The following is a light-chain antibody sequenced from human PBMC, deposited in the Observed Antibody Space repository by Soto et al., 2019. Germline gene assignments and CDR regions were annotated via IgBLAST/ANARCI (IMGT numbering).Light chain of an antibody. Sequence: AIQLTQSPSSLSASVGDRVTITCRASQGISSALAWYQQKPGKAPKLLIYDASSLESGVPSRFGGSGSGTDFTLTISSLQPEDFATYYCQQFNSYPDTWTFGQGTKVEIK. V-gene: IGKV1-13*02. J-gene: IGKJ1*01. CDR3: QQFNSYPDTWT. CDR2: DAS. CDR1: QGISSA.